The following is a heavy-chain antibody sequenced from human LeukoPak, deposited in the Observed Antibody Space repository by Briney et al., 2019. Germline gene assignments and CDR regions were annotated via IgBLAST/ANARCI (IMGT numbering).Heavy chain of an antibody. J-gene: IGHJ4*02. CDR3: TRYNNDHFDY. CDR2: IAYDGSRA. Sequence: GGSLRLSYAGSGFTFGGYGMHWFRQTPGKELEWVAVIAYDGSRAFYADSVKGRFTITRDNSKNTMSVQMDDLRAEDTAVYYCTRYNNDHFDYWGQGTLVTVSS. D-gene: IGHD1-14*01. V-gene: IGHV3-33*01. CDR1: GFTFGGYG.